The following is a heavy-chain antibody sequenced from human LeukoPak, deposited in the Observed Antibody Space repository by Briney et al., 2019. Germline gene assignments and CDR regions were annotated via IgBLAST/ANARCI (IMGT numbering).Heavy chain of an antibody. CDR1: GFTFSNAW. CDR2: ISDST. V-gene: IGHV3-53*01. Sequence: GGSLRLSCAASGFTFSNAWMSWVRQAPGMGLEWVSAISDSTYYADSVKGRFTISRDNSKNTLYLLMNSLRAEDTAVYFCARYCITTSCQDDNSYYGMDVWGQGTTVTVSS. D-gene: IGHD2-2*01. CDR3: ARYCITTSCQDDNSYYGMDV. J-gene: IGHJ6*02.